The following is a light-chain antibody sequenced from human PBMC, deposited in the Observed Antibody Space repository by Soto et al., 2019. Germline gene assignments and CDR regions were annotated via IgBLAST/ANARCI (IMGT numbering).Light chain of an antibody. CDR2: GAS. CDR3: QQYNNWPLT. V-gene: IGKV3-15*01. CDR1: QRVSSN. J-gene: IGKJ4*01. Sequence: EMVMKQAPATLSVSPGERATLSCRASQRVSSNLGWYQQKPGQAPRLLIYGASTSATGIPARFSGSGSGTEFTLTISSLQSEDFAVYYCQQYNNWPLTFGGGTKVEIK.